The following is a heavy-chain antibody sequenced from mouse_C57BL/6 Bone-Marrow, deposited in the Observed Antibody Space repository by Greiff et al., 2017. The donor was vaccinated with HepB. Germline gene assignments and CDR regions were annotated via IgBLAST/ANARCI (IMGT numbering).Heavy chain of an antibody. D-gene: IGHD1-1*01. Sequence: EVKLQESGGGLVQPKGSLKLSCAASGFSFNTYAMNWVRQAPGKGLEWVARIRSKSNNYATYYADSVKDRVTISRDDSESMLYLQMNNLKTEDTAMYYCVTTVVAPSYWGQGTLVTVSA. CDR2: IRSKSNNYAT. V-gene: IGHV10-1*01. J-gene: IGHJ3*01. CDR3: VTTVVAPSY. CDR1: GFSFNTYA.